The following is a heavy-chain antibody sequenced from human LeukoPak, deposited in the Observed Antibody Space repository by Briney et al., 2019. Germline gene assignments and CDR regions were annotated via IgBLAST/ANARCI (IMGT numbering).Heavy chain of an antibody. V-gene: IGHV3-23*01. D-gene: IGHD1-26*01. J-gene: IGHJ5*02. CDR1: DGSISNNN. CDR3: AKDYEPLVGVHRWGDWFDP. CDR2: ISGTGGST. Sequence: ETLSLTCAVSDGSISNNNWWGWVRQAPGKGLEWVSLISGTGGSTYYADSVKGRFTISRDNSKNTLYLQMNSLRAEDTAVYYCAKDYEPLVGVHRWGDWFDPWGQGTLVTVSS.